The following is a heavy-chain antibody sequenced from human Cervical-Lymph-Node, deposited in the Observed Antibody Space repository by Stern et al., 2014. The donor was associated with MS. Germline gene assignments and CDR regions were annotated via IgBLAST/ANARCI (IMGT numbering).Heavy chain of an antibody. D-gene: IGHD2-2*03. CDR2: VYYGGTT. CDR3: SRLAIGGRAFDL. J-gene: IGHJ3*01. Sequence: QLQLQESGPGLVKPSETLSLTCTVSGGSISSNYWSWIRQPPGKGLEWIGYVYYGGTTNNTPSLKSRVTISVDTSKNQFSLKLNSVTAADTAVYYCSRLAIGGRAFDLWGQGTMVTVSS. V-gene: IGHV4-59*01. CDR1: GGSISSNY.